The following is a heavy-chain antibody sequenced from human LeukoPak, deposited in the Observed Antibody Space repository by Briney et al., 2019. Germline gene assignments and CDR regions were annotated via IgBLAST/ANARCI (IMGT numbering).Heavy chain of an antibody. Sequence: GSLRLSCAASGFTFSDFSMSWVRQSPTKGLEWVANIKQDGSERYYVDSVKGRFTISRDNAKNSLSLQMNNLRVEDTAVYYCARAGSHWHYVYWGQGTVVTVSS. CDR1: GFTFSDFS. V-gene: IGHV3-7*01. J-gene: IGHJ4*02. CDR3: ARAGSHWHYVY. CDR2: IKQDGSER. D-gene: IGHD3-10*01.